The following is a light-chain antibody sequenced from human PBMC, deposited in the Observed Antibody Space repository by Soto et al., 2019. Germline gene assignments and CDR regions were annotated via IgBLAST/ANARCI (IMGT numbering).Light chain of an antibody. Sequence: IQVTRSPSHLSASLSSIFTITCRASQSISSYLNWFQQKPGGAPKFLVYGASRLQSGVPSRVSGSGSRTDFTLTITSLQPEDCGTYYCQQRYDSPLTFGGGTKVDIK. CDR2: GAS. CDR3: QQRYDSPLT. CDR1: QSISSY. J-gene: IGKJ4*01. V-gene: IGKV1-39*01.